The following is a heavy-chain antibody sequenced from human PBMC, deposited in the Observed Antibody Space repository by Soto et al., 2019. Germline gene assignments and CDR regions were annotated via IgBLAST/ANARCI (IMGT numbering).Heavy chain of an antibody. V-gene: IGHV3-48*01. J-gene: IGHJ4*02. D-gene: IGHD6-13*01. CDR1: GFSFSTSN. CDR2: ITSDSEVI. CDR3: ARGLGSSWFFL. Sequence: GGSLRLSCTDSGFSFSTSNMNWVRQAPGRGLEWVSFITSDSEVIRYADSVRGRFTISRDNAKNSLYLQMSSLGAEDTAVYYCARGLGSSWFFLWGQGTLVTVSS.